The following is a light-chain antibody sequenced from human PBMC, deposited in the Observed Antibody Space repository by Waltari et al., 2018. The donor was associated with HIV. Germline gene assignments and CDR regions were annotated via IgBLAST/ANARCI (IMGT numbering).Light chain of an antibody. Sequence: QSALTPPPSASGSPAQSVTISSTGTPSHVGAYNSDPWYQHHPAKAPQLKIYEVSKRPSGVPDRFSGSKSGNTASLTVSGLQADDEADYYCSSYAGNNILVFGGGTKLTVL. CDR2: EVS. CDR3: SSYAGNNILV. J-gene: IGLJ2*01. CDR1: PSHVGAYNS. V-gene: IGLV2-8*01.